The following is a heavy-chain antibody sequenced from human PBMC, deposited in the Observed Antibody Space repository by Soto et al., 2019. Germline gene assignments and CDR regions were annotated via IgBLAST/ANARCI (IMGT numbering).Heavy chain of an antibody. CDR3: ARVVQNWSYPYYIDV. CDR1: GYTFVTYS. Sequence: QVQVVQSGAEVKKPGASLKVSCKTSGYTFVTYSITWVRQAPGQGLEWMGWITAYNGKTNYAQKLQGRVTMTTDTSTSTAYMELRSLRSDDTAVYYCARVVQNWSYPYYIDVWGKGTTVTVSS. J-gene: IGHJ6*03. D-gene: IGHD1-7*01. V-gene: IGHV1-18*01. CDR2: ITAYNGKT.